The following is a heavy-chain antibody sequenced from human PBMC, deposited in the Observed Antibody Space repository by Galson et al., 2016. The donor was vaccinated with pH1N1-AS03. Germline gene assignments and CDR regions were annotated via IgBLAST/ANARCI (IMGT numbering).Heavy chain of an antibody. Sequence: ETLSLTCTVPGVSITSPTYYWGWIRQPPGKGLEWIGTISYSGSTYYNPSLKSRVAMTVDPSKNQFSLKLNSVTAADTAVYYCARQTWRITTPNWFDPWGQGTLVTVSS. CDR2: ISYSGST. V-gene: IGHV4-39*01. CDR3: ARQTWRITTPNWFDP. D-gene: IGHD3-16*01. CDR1: GVSITSPTYY. J-gene: IGHJ5*02.